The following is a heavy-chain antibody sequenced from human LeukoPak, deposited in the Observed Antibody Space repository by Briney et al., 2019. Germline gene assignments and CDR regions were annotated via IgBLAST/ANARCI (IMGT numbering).Heavy chain of an antibody. V-gene: IGHV1-69*04. J-gene: IGHJ5*02. CDR3: ARTSRVVPAAGNNWFDP. D-gene: IGHD2-2*01. CDR2: IIPIFGIA. CDR1: GNSFSNYA. Sequence: GASVKVSCKTSGNSFSNYAISWVRQAPGQGLEWMGRIIPIFGIANYAQKFQGRVTITADKSTSTAYMELSSLRSEDTAVYYCARTSRVVPAAGNNWFDPWGQGTLVTVSS.